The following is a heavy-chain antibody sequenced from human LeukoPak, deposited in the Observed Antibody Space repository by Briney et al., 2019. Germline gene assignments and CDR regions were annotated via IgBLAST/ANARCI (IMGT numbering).Heavy chain of an antibody. CDR1: GFTFSNAW. V-gene: IGHV3-15*01. CDR2: IKSKTDGGTT. D-gene: IGHD6-19*01. Sequence: GGCLRLSCAASGFTFSNAWMSWVRQAPGKGLEWVGRIKSKTDGGTTDYAAPVKGRFTISRDDSKNTLYLQVNSLKTEDTAVYYCTTAGYSSGWPFDYWGQGTLDTVSS. CDR3: TTAGYSSGWPFDY. J-gene: IGHJ4*02.